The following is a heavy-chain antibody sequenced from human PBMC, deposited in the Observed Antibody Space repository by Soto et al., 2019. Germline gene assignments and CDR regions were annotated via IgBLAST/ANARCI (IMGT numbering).Heavy chain of an antibody. CDR1: GFSLSTSGMC. CDR2: IDWDDDK. V-gene: IGHV2-70*01. J-gene: IGHJ4*02. Sequence: PTQTLTLTCTFSGFSLSTSGMCVSWIRQPPGKALEWLALIDWDDDKYYSTSLKTRLTISKDTSKNQVVLTMNNMDPVDTATYYCARIPRRGSSWCRPVEGNNSDYWGQ. CDR3: ARIPRRGSSWCRPVEGNNSDY. D-gene: IGHD6-13*01.